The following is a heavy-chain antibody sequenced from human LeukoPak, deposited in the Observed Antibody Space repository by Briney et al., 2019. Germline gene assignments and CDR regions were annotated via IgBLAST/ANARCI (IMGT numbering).Heavy chain of an antibody. CDR2: IKEDGSEK. Sequence: AGGSLRLSCAASGFTFSSYWMSWVRQAPGKGLEWVANIKEDGSEKYYVDSVKGRFTISRDNAKNSLYLQMNSLRAEDTAVYYCARDVVWAAGNDGMDVWGQGTTVTVSS. CDR1: GFTFSSYW. CDR3: ARDVVWAAGNDGMDV. V-gene: IGHV3-7*01. D-gene: IGHD6-13*01. J-gene: IGHJ6*02.